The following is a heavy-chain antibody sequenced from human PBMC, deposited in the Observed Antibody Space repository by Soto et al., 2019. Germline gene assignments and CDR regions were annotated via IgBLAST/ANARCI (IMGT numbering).Heavy chain of an antibody. CDR2: VIPILGAS. Sequence: SVKVSCQASADTFTGYTVTWVRQAPGQGLEWVGRVIPILGASNFAQKFQGRVTISADKSADTAYLVLTGLTSEDTAVYYCARSRGSYYTNFDSWGQGTLVTVSS. J-gene: IGHJ4*02. CDR3: ARSRGSYYTNFDS. D-gene: IGHD3-10*01. CDR1: ADTFTGYT. V-gene: IGHV1-69*08.